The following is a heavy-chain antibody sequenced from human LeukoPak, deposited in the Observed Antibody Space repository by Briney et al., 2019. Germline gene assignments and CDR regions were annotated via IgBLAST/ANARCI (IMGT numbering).Heavy chain of an antibody. CDR1: GFTFNRNA. CDR2: ISSSSSYI. D-gene: IGHD6-13*01. J-gene: IGHJ4*02. Sequence: GGSLRLSCAVSGFTFNRNAMSWVRQAPGKGLEWVSSISSSSSYIYYADSVKGRFTIYRDNAKNSLYLQMNGVRSEDTAVYYCAREVWAAGAGNYWGQGTLVTVS. CDR3: AREVWAAGAGNY. V-gene: IGHV3-21*01.